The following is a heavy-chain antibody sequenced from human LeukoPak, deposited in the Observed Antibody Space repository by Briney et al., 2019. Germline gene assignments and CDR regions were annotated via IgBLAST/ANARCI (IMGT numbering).Heavy chain of an antibody. J-gene: IGHJ4*02. V-gene: IGHV3-74*01. Sequence: GGSLRLSCTVSGFTFSTHWMRWVRQAPGKGLVWVSHVKGDGTSTNYADSVKGRFTISRDNAKNTLFLQMNSLRAEDTAVYYCARDGLAAAADYWGQGTLVTVSS. CDR1: GFTFSTHW. D-gene: IGHD6-13*01. CDR3: ARDGLAAAADY. CDR2: VKGDGTST.